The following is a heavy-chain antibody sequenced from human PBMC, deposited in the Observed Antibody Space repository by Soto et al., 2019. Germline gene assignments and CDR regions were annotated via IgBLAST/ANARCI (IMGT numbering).Heavy chain of an antibody. J-gene: IGHJ5*02. CDR1: GYTLTELS. CDR2: FDPEDGET. D-gene: IGHD3-22*01. V-gene: IGHV1-24*01. CDR3: ARDYYDSSGYYFRFDP. Sequence: ASVKVSCKVSGYTLTELSMHWVRQAPGKGLEWMGGFDPEDGETIYAQKFQGRVTMTEDTSTDTAYMELSSLRSEDTAVYYCARDYYDSSGYYFRFDPWGQGTLVTVSS.